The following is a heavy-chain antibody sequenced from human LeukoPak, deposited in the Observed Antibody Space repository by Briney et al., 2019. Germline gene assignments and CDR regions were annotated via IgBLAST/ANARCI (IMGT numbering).Heavy chain of an antibody. CDR3: ARDSLGIAAAGTYD. V-gene: IGHV1-18*01. Sequence: ASVKVSCKASGYTFTSYGISWVRQAPGQGLEWMGWISAYNGNTNYAQKFRGRVTMTRDTSISTAYMELSRLRSGDTAVYYCARDSLGIAAAGTYDWGQGTLVTVSS. CDR1: GYTFTSYG. CDR2: ISAYNGNT. D-gene: IGHD6-13*01. J-gene: IGHJ4*02.